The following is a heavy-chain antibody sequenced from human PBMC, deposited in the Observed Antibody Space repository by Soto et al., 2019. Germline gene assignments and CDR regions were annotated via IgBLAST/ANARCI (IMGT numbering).Heavy chain of an antibody. CDR2: ISSSGTNI. Sequence: QVQLVESGGGLVKTGGSLRLSCAASGFTFNDYYMTWIRQAPGRGLEWVSYISSSGTNIYYADSVKGRFTISRDNGKNSVYLQMNSLRADDTAVYYCARDVRDATDVWGQGTTVTVSS. J-gene: IGHJ6*01. V-gene: IGHV3-11*01. CDR1: GFTFNDYY. CDR3: ARDVRDATDV.